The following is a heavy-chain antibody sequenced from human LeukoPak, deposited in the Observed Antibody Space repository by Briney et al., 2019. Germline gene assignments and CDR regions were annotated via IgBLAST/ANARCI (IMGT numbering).Heavy chain of an antibody. J-gene: IGHJ4*02. CDR1: GGSISSSSYY. V-gene: IGHV4-39*07. D-gene: IGHD1-26*01. CDR3: ARDGGGSYRDFDF. CDR2: IYYSGST. Sequence: PSETLSLTCTVSGGSISSSSYYWGWIRQPPGKGLEWIGSIYYSGSTYNNPSLKSRVTMSVDKSKNQFSLKLNSVTAADTAVYYCARDGGGSYRDFDFWGQGTLVTASS.